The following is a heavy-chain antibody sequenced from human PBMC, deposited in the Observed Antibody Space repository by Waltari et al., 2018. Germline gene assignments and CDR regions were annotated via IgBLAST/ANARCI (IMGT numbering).Heavy chain of an antibody. CDR2: ISYDGSNK. D-gene: IGHD3-22*01. CDR3: AKGINDSSGYPDYYYYYYMDV. Sequence: QVQLVESGGGVVQPGRSLRLSCAASGSTFSSYGMHWVRQAPGKRLEWVAVISYDGSNKYYEDSVKGRFTISRDNSKNTLYLQMNSLRAEDTAVYYCAKGINDSSGYPDYYYYYYMDVWGKGTTVTVSS. V-gene: IGHV3-30*18. CDR1: GSTFSSYG. J-gene: IGHJ6*03.